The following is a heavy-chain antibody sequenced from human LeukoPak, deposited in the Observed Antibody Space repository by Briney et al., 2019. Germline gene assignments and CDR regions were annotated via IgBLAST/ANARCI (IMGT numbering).Heavy chain of an antibody. D-gene: IGHD1-26*01. CDR3: ARCGWANWYFDL. CDR1: GGSISSSSYH. J-gene: IGHJ2*01. V-gene: IGHV4-39*07. CDR2: IYYSGST. Sequence: SETLSLTCTVSGGSISSSSYHWVWIRQPPGKGLEWNGSIYYSGSTYYNPSLKSRVAILVVTSKNQFSLELSSVTAADTAVYYCARCGWANWYFDLWGRGTLVTVSS.